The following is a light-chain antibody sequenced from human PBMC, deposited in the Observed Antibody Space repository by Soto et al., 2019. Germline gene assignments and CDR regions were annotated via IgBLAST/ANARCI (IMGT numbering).Light chain of an antibody. V-gene: IGLV2-11*01. CDR2: DVS. Sequence: QSALTQPRSVSGSPGQSVTISCTGTSSDVGGYNYVSWYQQHPGKAPKLMIYDVSKRPSGVPDRFSGSKSGNTASLTISGLKAEDEADYYCCSYAGSYTYVFGPGTKLTVL. CDR1: SSDVGGYNY. J-gene: IGLJ1*01. CDR3: CSYAGSYTYV.